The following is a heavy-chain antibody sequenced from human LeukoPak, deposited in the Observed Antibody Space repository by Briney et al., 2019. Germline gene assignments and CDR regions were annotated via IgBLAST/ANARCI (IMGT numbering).Heavy chain of an antibody. CDR1: GFTFNTYV. CDR3: VRDKDGYNF. D-gene: IGHD5-24*01. V-gene: IGHV3-74*01. J-gene: IGHJ4*02. Sequence: GGSLRLFCAASGFTFNTYVMHWVRQAPGKGLVWVARIDTDGKTTTYADSVKGRFTISRDNAKNMLYVQMNSLRAEDTAVYYCVRDKDGYNFWGQGTLVSVSS. CDR2: IDTDGKTT.